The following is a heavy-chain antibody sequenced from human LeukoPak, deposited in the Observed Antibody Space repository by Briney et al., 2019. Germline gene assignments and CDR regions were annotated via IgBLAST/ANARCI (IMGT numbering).Heavy chain of an antibody. CDR1: GGTFSSYA. CDR2: INPNSGGT. CDR3: ARVRGSIAVADGYYFDY. D-gene: IGHD6-19*01. Sequence: ASVKVSCKASGGTFSSYAISWVRQAPGQGLEWMGWINPNSGGTNYAQKFQGRVTMTRDTSISTAYMELRSLRSDDTAVYYCARVRGSIAVADGYYFDYWGQGTLVTVSS. J-gene: IGHJ4*02. V-gene: IGHV1-2*02.